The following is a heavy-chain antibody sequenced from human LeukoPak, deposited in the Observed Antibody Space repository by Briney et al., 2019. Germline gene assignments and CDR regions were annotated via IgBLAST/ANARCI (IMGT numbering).Heavy chain of an antibody. V-gene: IGHV4-59*01. CDR2: TYYSGST. Sequence: SETLSLTCTVSGGSISRYYWSWIRQPPGKGLEWIGYTYYSGSTNYKPSLKSRVTISVDASKNQFSLKLRSVTAADTAVYYCARVWSGYDVFDNWGQGTMVTVSS. D-gene: IGHD3-3*01. CDR3: ARVWSGYDVFDN. J-gene: IGHJ3*02. CDR1: GGSISRYY.